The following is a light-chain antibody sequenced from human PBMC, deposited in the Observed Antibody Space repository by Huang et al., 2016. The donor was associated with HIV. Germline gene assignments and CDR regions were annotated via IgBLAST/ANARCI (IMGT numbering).Light chain of an antibody. CDR1: QSIDTS. CDR3: QQSYSTPLT. Sequence: DIQMTQSPSSLSASVGDRVTITCRASQSIDTSLNWYQQKPGKAPKLLIYAASILQSGVPSRFSGSGSGTDYTLTISSPQPDDFATFYCQQSYSTPLTFGGGTKLEIK. J-gene: IGKJ4*01. CDR2: AAS. V-gene: IGKV1-39*01.